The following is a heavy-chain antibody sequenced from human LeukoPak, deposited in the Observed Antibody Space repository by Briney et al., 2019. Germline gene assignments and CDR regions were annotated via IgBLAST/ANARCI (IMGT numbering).Heavy chain of an antibody. V-gene: IGHV4-34*01. J-gene: IGHJ4*02. D-gene: IGHD3-10*01. CDR1: GGSFSGYY. Sequence: SETLSLTCAVYGGSFSGYYWSWIRQPPGKGLEWIGEINHSGSTNYNPSLKSRVTISVDTSKNQFSLKLSSVTAADTAVYYCARHTMVRGVIIGPVDYWGQGTLVTVSS. CDR2: INHSGST. CDR3: ARHTMVRGVIIGPVDY.